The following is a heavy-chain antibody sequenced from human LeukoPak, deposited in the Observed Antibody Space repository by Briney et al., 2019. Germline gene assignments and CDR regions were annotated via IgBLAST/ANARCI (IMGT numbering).Heavy chain of an antibody. CDR3: ARDEGEVPAYYWWLRFSEAFDI. V-gene: IGHV1-2*02. D-gene: IGHD5-12*01. CDR1: GHTFTGYY. CDR2: INPNSGGT. J-gene: IGHJ3*02. Sequence: ASVKVSCKASGHTFTGYYMHWVRQAPGQGLEWMGWINPNSGGTNYAQKFQGRVTMTRDTSISTAYMELSRLRSDDTAVCYCARDEGEVPAYYWWLRFSEAFDIWGQGTMVTVSS.